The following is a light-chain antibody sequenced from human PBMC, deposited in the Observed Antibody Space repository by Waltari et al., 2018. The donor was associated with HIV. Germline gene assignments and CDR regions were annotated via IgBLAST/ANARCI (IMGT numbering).Light chain of an antibody. J-gene: IGKJ2*01. Sequence: EIVLTQSPGTLSLSPGERATLSCRASQSVSSSYLAWYQQKPGQGPRLRIYGASSRATGIPDRFSGSGSGTDFTLTISRLEPEDFAVYYCQQYGSPPYTFGQGTKLEIK. CDR2: GAS. V-gene: IGKV3-20*01. CDR1: QSVSSSY. CDR3: QQYGSPPYT.